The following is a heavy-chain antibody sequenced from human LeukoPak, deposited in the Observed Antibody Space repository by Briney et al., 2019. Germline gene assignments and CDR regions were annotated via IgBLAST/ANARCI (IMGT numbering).Heavy chain of an antibody. CDR1: GYTFTGYS. CDR3: ARDLGQSEHSNSWGVFDI. Sequence: ASVKVSCKASGYTFTGYSMHCVRQAPGQGLEWMAWINPNSGDTNYAQKFQGRVTMTRDTSISTAYMEVSWLRFDDTAVYYCARDLGQSEHSNSWGVFDIWGQGTLVTVSS. V-gene: IGHV1-2*02. J-gene: IGHJ3*02. D-gene: IGHD6-6*01. CDR2: INPNSGDT.